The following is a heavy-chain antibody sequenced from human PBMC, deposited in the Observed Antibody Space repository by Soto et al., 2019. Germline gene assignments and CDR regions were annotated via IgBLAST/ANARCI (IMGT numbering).Heavy chain of an antibody. CDR1: GFTVSRKY. CDR3: ASAVSTYYYYGMAV. CDR2: IYSVGNT. V-gene: IGHV3-66*01. D-gene: IGHD4-17*01. J-gene: IGHJ6*02. Sequence: GGSLRLSCGGSGFTVSRKYMSWVRQAPGKGLEWVSVIYSVGNTYYADSVKGRFTISRDNSKNTLYLQMNSLRAEDTAVYHCASAVSTYYYYGMAVWGQGTTVTVS.